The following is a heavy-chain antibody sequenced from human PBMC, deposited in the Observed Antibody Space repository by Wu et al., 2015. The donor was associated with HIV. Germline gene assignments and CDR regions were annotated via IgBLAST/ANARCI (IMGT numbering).Heavy chain of an antibody. CDR2: IIPIFATT. Sequence: QVQLVQSGAEVKKPGASVKVSCKASGGTFSSYGISWVRQAPGQGLEWMGGIIPIFATTNYAQKFQGRVAITADEYATTAYMELSSLRSEDTAVYYCARGRNYYDSSDYDQTVYWGQGSLVTVSS. D-gene: IGHD3-22*01. CDR1: GGTFSSYG. J-gene: IGHJ4*02. CDR3: ARGRNYYDSSDYDQTVY. V-gene: IGHV1-69*13.